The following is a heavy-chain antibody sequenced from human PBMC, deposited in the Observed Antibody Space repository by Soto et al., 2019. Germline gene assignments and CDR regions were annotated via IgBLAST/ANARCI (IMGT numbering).Heavy chain of an antibody. CDR1: GDSISSGDHY. D-gene: IGHD6-6*01. CDR3: ARGAYSDSSSYFDY. V-gene: IGHV4-30-4*01. CDR2: IYYSGTT. Sequence: QVQLQESGPGLVKPSQTLSLTCTVSGDSISSGDHYWSWIRQPPGKGLEWIGYIYYSGTTYTRPSLQCRMTISVDTWYNHFSLTLNPVTAPDTAVYYCARGAYSDSSSYFDYWGQGTLVPAAS. J-gene: IGHJ4*02.